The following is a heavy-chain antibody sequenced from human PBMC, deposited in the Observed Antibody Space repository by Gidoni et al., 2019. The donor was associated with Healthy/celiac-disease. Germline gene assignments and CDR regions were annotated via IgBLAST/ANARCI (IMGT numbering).Heavy chain of an antibody. CDR1: GGSISSGGYS. CDR3: ARVGTTRDYYGSGSSAFDI. Sequence: QVQLQESGPGLVKPSQTLSLTCPVSGGSISSGGYSWSWIRQHPGKGLEWIGYIYYSGSTYYNPSLKSLVTISVDTSKNQFSLKLSSVTAADTAVYYCARVGTTRDYYGSGSSAFDIWGQGTMVTVSS. V-gene: IGHV4-31*01. D-gene: IGHD3-10*01. J-gene: IGHJ3*02. CDR2: IYYSGST.